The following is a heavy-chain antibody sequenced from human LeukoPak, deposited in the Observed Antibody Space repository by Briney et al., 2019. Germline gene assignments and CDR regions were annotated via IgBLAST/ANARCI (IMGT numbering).Heavy chain of an antibody. CDR3: ARRPRYSGSYYYYYMDV. Sequence: SETLSLTCTVSGVSISSSNSYWGWIRQPPGKGLEWIGSIYYSGNTYYNASLKSQVSISIDTSKNQFSLKLTSVTAADTAVYYCARRPRYSGSYYYYYMDVWGKGTTVTVSS. J-gene: IGHJ6*03. CDR2: IYYSGNT. V-gene: IGHV4-39*01. D-gene: IGHD1-26*01. CDR1: GVSISSSNSY.